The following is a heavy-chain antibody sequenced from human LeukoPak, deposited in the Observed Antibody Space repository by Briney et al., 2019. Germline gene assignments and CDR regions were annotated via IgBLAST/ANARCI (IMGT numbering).Heavy chain of an antibody. V-gene: IGHV4-34*01. Sequence: SETLSLTCAVYGGSFSGYYWSWIRQPPGKGLEWIGEINHSGSTNYNPSLKSRVTISVDTSKNQFSLKLSSVTAADTAVYYCAATYYYGSGRINWFDPWGQGTLVTVSS. CDR3: AATYYYGSGRINWFDP. CDR2: INHSGST. J-gene: IGHJ5*02. D-gene: IGHD3-10*01. CDR1: GGSFSGYY.